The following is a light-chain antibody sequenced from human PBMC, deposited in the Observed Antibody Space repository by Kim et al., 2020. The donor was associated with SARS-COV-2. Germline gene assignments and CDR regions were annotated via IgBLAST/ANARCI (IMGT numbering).Light chain of an antibody. CDR3: GADHGSGSNFVRV. CDR2: VGTGGIVG. CDR1: SGYSNYK. J-gene: IGLJ2*01. Sequence: QLVLTQPPSASASLGASVTLTCTLSSGYSNYKVDWYQQRPGKGPRFVMQVGTGGIVGSKGDGIPDRFSVLGSGLNRYLTIKNIQEEDESDYHCGADHGSGSNFVRVFGGGTQLTVL. V-gene: IGLV9-49*01.